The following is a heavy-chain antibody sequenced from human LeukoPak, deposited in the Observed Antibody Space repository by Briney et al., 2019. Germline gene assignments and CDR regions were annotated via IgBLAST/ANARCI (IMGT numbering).Heavy chain of an antibody. CDR3: AWSSGYYLNAFDI. D-gene: IGHD3-22*01. V-gene: IGHV4-34*01. CDR1: GGSFSGYY. CDR2: INHSGST. J-gene: IGHJ3*02. Sequence: SETLSLTCAVYGGSFSGYYWSWIRQPPGKGLEWIGEINHSGSTNYNPPLKSRVTISVDTSKNQFSLKLSSVTAADTAVYYCAWSSGYYLNAFDIWGQGTMVTVSS.